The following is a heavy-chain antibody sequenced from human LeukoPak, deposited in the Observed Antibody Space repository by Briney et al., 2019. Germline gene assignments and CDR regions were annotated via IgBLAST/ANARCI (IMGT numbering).Heavy chain of an antibody. V-gene: IGHV3-15*01. D-gene: IGHD6-13*01. CDR1: GFTFSSYA. J-gene: IGHJ5*02. CDR3: TGSWYAEAWFDP. CDR2: IKSKTDGGTT. Sequence: GWSLRLSCAASGFTFSSYAMSWVRQAPGKGLEWVGRIKSKTDGGTTDYAAPVKGRFTISRDDSKNTLYLQMNSLKTEDTAVYYCTGSWYAEAWFDPWGQGTLVTVSS.